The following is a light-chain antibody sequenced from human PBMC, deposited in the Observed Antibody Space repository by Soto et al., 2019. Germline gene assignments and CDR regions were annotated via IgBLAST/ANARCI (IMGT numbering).Light chain of an antibody. CDR1: QDISNY. V-gene: IGKV1-12*01. CDR2: AAS. Sequence: DIQMTQSPSSLSASVGDRITITCRASQDISNYLAWYQQKPGKVPKLLIYAASSLQSGVPSRFSGSGSGTDFTLTISSLQPEDFATYYCQQANSFPWTFGQGTKVEIK. CDR3: QQANSFPWT. J-gene: IGKJ1*01.